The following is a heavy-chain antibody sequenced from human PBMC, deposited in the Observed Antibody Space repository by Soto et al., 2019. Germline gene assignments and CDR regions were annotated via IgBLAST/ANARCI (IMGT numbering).Heavy chain of an antibody. CDR1: GFTVSSNY. CDR3: ARELAAAGTSAFDI. CDR2: IYSGGST. J-gene: IGHJ3*02. V-gene: IGHV3-66*01. D-gene: IGHD6-13*01. Sequence: EVQLVESGGGLVQPGGSLRLSCAASGFTVSSNYMSWVRQAPGKGLEWVSVIYSGGSTYYADSVKGRFTISRDNSKNTLYLQMNSLRAEDTAVYYCARELAAAGTSAFDIWGQGTMVTVSS.